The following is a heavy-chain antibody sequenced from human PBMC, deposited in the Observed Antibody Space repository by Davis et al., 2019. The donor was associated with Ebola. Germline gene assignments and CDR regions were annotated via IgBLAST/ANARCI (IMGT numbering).Heavy chain of an antibody. V-gene: IGHV3-11*06. J-gene: IGHJ6*03. D-gene: IGHD1-1*01. CDR3: ANGRRDMDV. Sequence: PGGSLRLSCAASGFAFSDYYMSWIRQAPGKGLEWVPSISSSSSYIYYADSVKGRFTISRDNAKNSLYLQMNSLRAEDTAVYYCANGRRDMDVWGKGTTVTVSS. CDR1: GFAFSDYY. CDR2: ISSSSSYI.